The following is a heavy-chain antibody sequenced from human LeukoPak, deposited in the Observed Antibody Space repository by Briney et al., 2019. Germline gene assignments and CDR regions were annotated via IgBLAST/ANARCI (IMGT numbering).Heavy chain of an antibody. CDR3: AGRGAGLDY. Sequence: GESLKISCKASGYSLTSNWSAWVRQMPGKGLEWMGIINPGDSATRYSPSFQGQVTISADNSISTAYLQWSSLKASVSAVYYCAGRGAGLDYWGRGTLVSASS. V-gene: IGHV5-51*01. CDR2: INPGDSAT. J-gene: IGHJ4*02. CDR1: GYSLTSNW. D-gene: IGHD3-16*01.